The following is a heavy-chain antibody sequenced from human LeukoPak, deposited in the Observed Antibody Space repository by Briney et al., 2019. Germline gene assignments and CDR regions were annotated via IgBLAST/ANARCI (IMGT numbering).Heavy chain of an antibody. Sequence: NPGGSLRLSCAASGFTFSSYSMNWVRQAPGKGLEGVSSISSRSSYIYYADSVKGRSTISRDNAKNSLYLQMNSLRAEDAAVYYCARVLRYCSGGNCYSGGLGYMDVWGKGTTVTISS. CDR3: ARVLRYCSGGNCYSGGLGYMDV. D-gene: IGHD2-15*01. V-gene: IGHV3-21*04. CDR2: ISSRSSYI. J-gene: IGHJ6*03. CDR1: GFTFSSYS.